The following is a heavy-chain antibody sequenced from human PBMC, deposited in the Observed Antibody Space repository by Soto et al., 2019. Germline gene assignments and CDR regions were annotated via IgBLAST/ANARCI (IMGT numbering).Heavy chain of an antibody. V-gene: IGHV1-24*01. J-gene: IGHJ6*02. D-gene: IGHD5-18*01. CDR3: ATVGYSYGSYYYGMDV. Sequence: ASVKVSCKVSGYTLTELSMHWVRQAPGKGLEWMGGFDPEDGETIYAQKFQGRVTMTEDTSTDTAYMELSSLRSEDTAVYYCATVGYSYGSYYYGMDVWGQGTTVTVSS. CDR2: FDPEDGET. CDR1: GYTLTELS.